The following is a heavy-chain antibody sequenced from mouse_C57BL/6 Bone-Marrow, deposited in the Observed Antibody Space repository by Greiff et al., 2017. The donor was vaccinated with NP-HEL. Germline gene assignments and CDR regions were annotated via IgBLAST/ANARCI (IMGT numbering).Heavy chain of an antibody. V-gene: IGHV1-19*01. CDR1: GYTFTDYY. CDR2: INPYNGGT. Sequence: LVEPGASVKMSCQASGYTFTDYYMNWVKQSHGKSLEWIGVINPYNGGTSYNQKFKGKATLTVDKSSSTAYMELNSLTSEDSAVYYCARRDDGYLDYWGQGTTLTVSS. J-gene: IGHJ2*01. CDR3: ARRDDGYLDY. D-gene: IGHD2-3*01.